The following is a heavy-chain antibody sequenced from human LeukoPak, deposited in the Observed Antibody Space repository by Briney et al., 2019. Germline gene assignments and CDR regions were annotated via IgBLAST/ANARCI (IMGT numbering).Heavy chain of an antibody. D-gene: IGHD2-2*01. CDR2: ISGSSKII. J-gene: IGHJ6*02. CDR1: GFTFSSYS. Sequence: VGSLRLSCAASGFTFSSYSMNWVRQAPGKGLEWISCISGSSKIIHWAESLKGRFTISRDNAKNSLYLQMNSLRDEDTAVYYCARDYSSSGTFFGYYYGMDVWGQGTTVTVSS. V-gene: IGHV3-48*02. CDR3: ARDYSSSGTFFGYYYGMDV.